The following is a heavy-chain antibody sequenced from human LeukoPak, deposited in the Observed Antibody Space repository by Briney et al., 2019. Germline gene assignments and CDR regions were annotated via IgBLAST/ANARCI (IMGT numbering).Heavy chain of an antibody. Sequence: PGGSPSLSCAASGFTFSDHYMDWVRQAPGKGLEWVGCNGNKANSYTTEYAASVKGRFTISRDDSKNSLYLQMNSLKTEDTAVYYCARVGATGEYYFDYWGQGTLVTVSS. CDR3: ARVGATGEYYFDY. V-gene: IGHV3-72*01. J-gene: IGHJ4*02. CDR1: GFTFSDHY. CDR2: NGNKANSYTT. D-gene: IGHD1-26*01.